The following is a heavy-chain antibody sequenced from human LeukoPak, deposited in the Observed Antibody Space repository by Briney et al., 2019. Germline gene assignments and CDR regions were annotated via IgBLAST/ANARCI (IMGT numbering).Heavy chain of an antibody. Sequence: GGSLRLSCAASGFTFSSYGMHWVRQAPGKGLEWVAFIRYDGSNKYYADSVKGRFTISRDNSKNTLYLQMSSLRAVDTAVYYCARTTEAHSWQTRYYSYYMDVWGKGTTVTVSS. J-gene: IGHJ6*03. CDR3: ARTTEAHSWQTRYYSYYMDV. CDR1: GFTFSSYG. D-gene: IGHD1-1*01. CDR2: IRYDGSNK. V-gene: IGHV3-30*02.